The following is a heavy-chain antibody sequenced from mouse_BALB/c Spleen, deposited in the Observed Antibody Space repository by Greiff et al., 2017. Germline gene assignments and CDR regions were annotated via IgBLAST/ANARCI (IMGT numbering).Heavy chain of an antibody. CDR1: GFTFSDYY. V-gene: IGHV5-4*02. J-gene: IGHJ3*01. CDR2: ISDGGSYT. CDR3: ARGAYYGNYAWFAY. Sequence: VQLKESGGGLVKPGGSLKLSCAASGFTFSDYYMYWVRQTPEKRLEWVATISDGGSYTYYPDSVKGRFTISRDNAKNNLYLQMSSLKSEDTAMYYCARGAYYGNYAWFAYWGQGTLVTVSA. D-gene: IGHD2-10*01.